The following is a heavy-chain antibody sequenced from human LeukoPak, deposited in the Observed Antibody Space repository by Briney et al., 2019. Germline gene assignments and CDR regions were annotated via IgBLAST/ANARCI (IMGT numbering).Heavy chain of an antibody. D-gene: IGHD2-15*01. CDR2: INPNSGGT. V-gene: IGHV1-2*02. J-gene: IGHJ4*02. CDR3: ARATYCSGGSCYSHYYDSSGGIDY. CDR1: GYTFTGYY. Sequence: ASVKVSCKASGYTFTGYYMHWVRQAPGQGLEWMGWINPNSGGTNYAQKFQGRVTMTRDTSIRTAYMELSRLRSDDTAVYYCARATYCSGGSCYSHYYDSSGGIDYWGQGTLVTVSS.